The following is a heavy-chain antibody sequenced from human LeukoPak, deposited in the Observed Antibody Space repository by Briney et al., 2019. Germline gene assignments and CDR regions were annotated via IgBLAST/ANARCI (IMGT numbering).Heavy chain of an antibody. J-gene: IGHJ4*02. CDR1: GGPFSGYY. Sequence: PSETLSLTCAVSGGPFSGYYWSWIRQPPGKGLEWIGEINHSGSTNYNPSLKSRVTISVDTSKNQFSLKLSSVTAADTAVYYCARGQYYDFWSGYSPEFDYWGQGTLVTVSS. CDR2: INHSGST. D-gene: IGHD3-3*01. CDR3: ARGQYYDFWSGYSPEFDY. V-gene: IGHV4-34*01.